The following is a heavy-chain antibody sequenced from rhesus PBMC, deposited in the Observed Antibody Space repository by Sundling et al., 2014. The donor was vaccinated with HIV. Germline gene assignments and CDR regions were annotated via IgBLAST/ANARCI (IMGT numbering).Heavy chain of an antibody. CDR2: IFGSGGMT. CDR1: GTSISGTHY. Sequence: QVQLLESGPGLVKPSETLSLTCGVSGTSISGTHYWSWIRQPPGKGLEWIGYIFGSGGMTYYNPSFKSRVTISTDTSQNQFSLRLTSVTAADTAVYYCARGGVAAFDVWGPGVLVTVSS. V-gene: IGHV4-106*01. CDR3: ARGGVAAFDV. J-gene: IGHJ5-1*01. D-gene: IGHD4-29*01.